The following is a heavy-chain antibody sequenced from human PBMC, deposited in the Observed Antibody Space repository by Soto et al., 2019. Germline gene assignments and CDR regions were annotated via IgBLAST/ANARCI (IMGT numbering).Heavy chain of an antibody. J-gene: IGHJ4*02. V-gene: IGHV3-23*01. Sequence: DVQLLESGGGLVQPGGSLRLSCAASGFTFSSYAMRWVRQAPGKGLEGVSAISGSGDSTYYADSVKGRFTVSRDNSKNTLYLQMNSLRAEDTAVYYCARRGSRSYYDYWGQGTLVTVSS. D-gene: IGHD2-2*01. CDR3: ARRGSRSYYDY. CDR2: ISGSGDST. CDR1: GFTFSSYA.